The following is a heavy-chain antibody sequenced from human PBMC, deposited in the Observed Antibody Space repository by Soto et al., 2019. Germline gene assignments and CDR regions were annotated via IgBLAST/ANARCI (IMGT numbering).Heavy chain of an antibody. D-gene: IGHD4-17*01. CDR1: GGSISTYY. CDR2: IYYSGST. Sequence: QVQLQESGPGLVKPSETLSLTCTVSGGSISTYYWSWIRPPPGKGLEWIGYIYYSGSTNYNPSLKSRVTVSVNASKNQFSLRLRCVSAADTAMYYCARRYGNCFDYWGQGTLVTVSS. J-gene: IGHJ4*02. V-gene: IGHV4-59*08. CDR3: ARRYGNCFDY.